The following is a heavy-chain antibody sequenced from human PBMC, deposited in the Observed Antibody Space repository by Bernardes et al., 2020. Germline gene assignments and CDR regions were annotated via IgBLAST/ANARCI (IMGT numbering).Heavy chain of an antibody. CDR1: GGSFSGYY. CDR2: INHSGST. CDR3: ARGSNHSKEQTSYFFDY. J-gene: IGHJ4*02. Sequence: SETLSLTCAVYGGSFSGYYWSWIRQPPGKGLEWIGEINHSGSTNYNPSLKSRVTISVDTSKNQFSLKLSSVTAADTAVYYCARGSNHSKEQTSYFFDYWGQGTLVTVSS. D-gene: IGHD2-15*01. V-gene: IGHV4-34*01.